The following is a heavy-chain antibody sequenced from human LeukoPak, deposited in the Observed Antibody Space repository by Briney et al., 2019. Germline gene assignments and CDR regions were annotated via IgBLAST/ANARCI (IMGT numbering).Heavy chain of an antibody. J-gene: IGHJ3*01. Sequence: GDSLRLSCAPSGFTFSSYAMHWVRQATGKGLEWVAVISYDGSNNYYADSVKGRFTISRDNSKNTLYLQMNSLRAEDTAVYYCARDWTFTRFSGSHPCAFDVWGQGTMVTVSS. CDR3: ARDWTFTRFSGSHPCAFDV. V-gene: IGHV3-30-3*01. CDR2: ISYDGSNN. CDR1: GFTFSSYA. D-gene: IGHD3-10*01.